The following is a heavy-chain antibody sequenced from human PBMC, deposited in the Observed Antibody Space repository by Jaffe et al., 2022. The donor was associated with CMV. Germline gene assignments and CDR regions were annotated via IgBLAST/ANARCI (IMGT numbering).Heavy chain of an antibody. J-gene: IGHJ6*02. CDR2: ISAGSDRT. CDR1: GFSFSKCH. Sequence: EVQFVESGGGLIQPGGSLRLSCAASGFSFSKCHMDWVRQAPGKGLEWLSYISAGSDRTFYADSVKGRFSISRDNARNSLYLQMNSLRDEDTAVYYCATDCGKGYGMDVWGQGITVIVSS. V-gene: IGHV3-48*02. CDR3: ATDCGKGYGMDV.